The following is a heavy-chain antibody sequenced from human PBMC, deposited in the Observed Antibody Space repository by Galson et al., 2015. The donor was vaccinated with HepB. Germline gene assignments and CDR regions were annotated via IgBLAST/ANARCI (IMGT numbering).Heavy chain of an antibody. Sequence: SEQVSCQASGYTFPSFGISWVRQAPGQGVEWVAWINGENGNTQHAAQVQDRVSATTDSSTGQTYPELRNLKSDDTAVYYRARAGYDDVWQSYRYIDFWGRGTLVAVSS. V-gene: IGHV1-18*01. J-gene: IGHJ4*02. CDR2: INGENGNT. CDR3: ARAGYDDVWQSYRYIDF. D-gene: IGHD3-16*02. CDR1: GYTFPSFG.